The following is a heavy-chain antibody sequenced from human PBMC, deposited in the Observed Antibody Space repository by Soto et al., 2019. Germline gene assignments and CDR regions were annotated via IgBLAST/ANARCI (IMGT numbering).Heavy chain of an antibody. CDR2: IVPVFGRP. J-gene: IGHJ4*02. CDR3: AREGSGYNF. Sequence: SVKVSCKASGGSFSNFGISWVRQAPGQGLEWMGGIVPVFGRPNYAQRFRGRLTITADGSTSTGYMELISLRSDDTAVYYCAREGSGYNFWGQGTQVTVSS. V-gene: IGHV1-69*13. D-gene: IGHD5-12*01. CDR1: GGSFSNFG.